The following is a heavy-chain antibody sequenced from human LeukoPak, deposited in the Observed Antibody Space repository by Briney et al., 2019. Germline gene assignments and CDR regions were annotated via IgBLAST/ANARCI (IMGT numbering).Heavy chain of an antibody. V-gene: IGHV4-4*07. CDR2: IYTSGNT. CDR3: ARDYGGNYHFDY. Sequence: SETLSLTCTVSGASVSSYYWGWIRQPAGKGLEWIGRIYTSGNTNYNPSLKSRVTISRDTSKNQFSLRLTSVTAADTAVYYCARDYGGNYHFDYWGQGTLVTVS. D-gene: IGHD4-23*01. J-gene: IGHJ4*02. CDR1: GASVSSYY.